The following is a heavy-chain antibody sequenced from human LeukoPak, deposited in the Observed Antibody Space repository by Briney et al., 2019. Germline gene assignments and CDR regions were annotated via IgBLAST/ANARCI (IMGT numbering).Heavy chain of an antibody. CDR1: GFIFSSYA. Sequence: GGSLRLSCAASGFIFSSYAMHWVRQAPGKGLEWVAVISYDGSNKYYADSVKGRFTISRDNSRNTLYLQMNSLRAEDTAVYYCARVQKSRKSVASAVDCWGQGTVVIVSS. CDR2: ISYDGSNK. D-gene: IGHD5-12*01. CDR3: ARVQKSRKSVASAVDC. J-gene: IGHJ4*02. V-gene: IGHV3-30*04.